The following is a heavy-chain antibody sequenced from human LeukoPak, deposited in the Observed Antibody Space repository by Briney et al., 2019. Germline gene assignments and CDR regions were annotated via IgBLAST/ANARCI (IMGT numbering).Heavy chain of an antibody. CDR2: ICGSGGST. CDR1: GFTFSSFA. J-gene: IGHJ4*02. D-gene: IGHD2-8*01. V-gene: IGHV3-23*01. Sequence: GGSLRLSCAASGFTFSSFAMSWVRQAPGKGLEWVSSICGSGGSTYHADSMKGGFTISRDNYKNTLYLQMKSLSADDTAVYYCGKDSRGSNVRAFDYWGQEILVTVS. CDR3: GKDSRGSNVRAFDY.